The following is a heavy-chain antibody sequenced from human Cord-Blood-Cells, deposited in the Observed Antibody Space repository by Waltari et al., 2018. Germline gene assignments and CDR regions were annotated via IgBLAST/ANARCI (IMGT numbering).Heavy chain of an antibody. CDR3: ARSAYGGNSYYYYYYMDV. D-gene: IGHD4-17*01. CDR1: GGSISSSSYY. V-gene: IGHV4-39*07. J-gene: IGHJ6*03. Sequence: QLQLQESGPGLVKPSETLSLTCTVSGGSISSSSYYWGWIRQPPGKGLEWIGSIYYSGSTYYNPSLKSRVTISVDTSKNQFSLKLSSVTAADTAVYYCARSAYGGNSYYYYYYMDVWGKGTTVTVSS. CDR2: IYYSGST.